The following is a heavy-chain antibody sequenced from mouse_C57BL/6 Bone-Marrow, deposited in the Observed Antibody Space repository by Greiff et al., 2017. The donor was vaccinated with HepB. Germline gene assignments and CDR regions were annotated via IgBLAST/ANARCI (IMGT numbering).Heavy chain of an antibody. Sequence: EVHLVESGGGLVKPGGSLKLSCAASGFTFSSYAMSWVRQTPEKRLEWVATISDGGSYTYYPDNVKGRFTISRDNAKNKLYLQMSHLKSEDTAMYYCAKDQTYYDYDGIAYWGQGTLVTVSA. V-gene: IGHV5-4*01. D-gene: IGHD2-4*01. J-gene: IGHJ3*01. CDR3: AKDQTYYDYDGIAY. CDR1: GFTFSSYA. CDR2: ISDGGSYT.